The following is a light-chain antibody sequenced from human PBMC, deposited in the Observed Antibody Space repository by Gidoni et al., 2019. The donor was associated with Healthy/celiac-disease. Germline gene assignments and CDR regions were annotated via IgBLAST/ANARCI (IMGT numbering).Light chain of an antibody. CDR3: QQSYSTLPYT. CDR2: AAS. CDR1: QSISSY. Sequence: DIQMTQSPSSLSASVGDRVTITCRASQSISSYLNWYQQKPGKAPKLLIYAASSLQSGVPPRFSGSGSGTDFTLTISSLQPEDFATYYCQQSYSTLPYTFXQXTKLEIK. J-gene: IGKJ2*01. V-gene: IGKV1-39*01.